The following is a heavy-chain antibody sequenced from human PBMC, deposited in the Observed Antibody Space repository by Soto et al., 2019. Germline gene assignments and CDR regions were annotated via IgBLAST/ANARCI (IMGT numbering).Heavy chain of an antibody. CDR2: TRNKANSYTT. CDR3: ARSSSGSYPSFDS. D-gene: IGHD1-26*01. V-gene: IGHV3-72*01. CDR1: GFTFSDHY. Sequence: PGGSLRLSCAASGFTFSDHYMDWVRQAPGKGLEWVGRTRNKANSYTTEYAASVKGRFTVSRDGSQDSLYLQMNSLKTEDTAVYYCARSSSGSYPSFDSWGQGTLVTVSS. J-gene: IGHJ4*02.